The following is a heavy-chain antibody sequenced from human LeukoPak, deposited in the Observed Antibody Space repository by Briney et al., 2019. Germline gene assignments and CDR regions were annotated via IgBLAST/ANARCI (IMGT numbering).Heavy chain of an antibody. J-gene: IGHJ4*02. CDR1: GNTFPGNY. CDR3: AGGSSYYFFDY. V-gene: IGHV1-2*02. Sequence: ASVKVSCKASGNTFPGNYLHWVRQAPGQGPEWMGWINPSSGGTNPAQKFQGRVAMTRDTSISTVYVQLKRLTSDDTAVYYCAGGSSYYFFDYWGQGVLVTVSS. CDR2: INPSSGGT. D-gene: IGHD6-13*01.